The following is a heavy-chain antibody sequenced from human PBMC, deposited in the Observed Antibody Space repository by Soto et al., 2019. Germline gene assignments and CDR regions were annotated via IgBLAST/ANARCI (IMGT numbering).Heavy chain of an antibody. CDR2: IKSEPNGGTT. D-gene: IGHD3-10*01. V-gene: IGHV3-15*01. CDR1: GFIFSKAW. Sequence: PGGSLRLSCEGSGFIFSKAWMNWVRQAPGKGLEWVGRIKSEPNGGTTDYAAPVKGRFTVSRDDSKRTVYLEMNSLKAEDTAVYYCATGGHHFDYWGQGTLVTAPQ. CDR3: ATGGHHFDY. J-gene: IGHJ4*02.